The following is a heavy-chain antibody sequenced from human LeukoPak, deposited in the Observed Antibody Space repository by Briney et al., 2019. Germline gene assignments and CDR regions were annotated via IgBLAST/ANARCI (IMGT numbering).Heavy chain of an antibody. CDR2: IYYTGTT. Sequence: SETLSLTCTVSGGSISTSTYYWAWIRQPPGKGLEWIGSIYYTGTTNYNPSLKSRVTISVDTSKNQFSLKLSSVTAADTAVYYCARGRLSSGWLYYYYMDVWGKGTTVTVSS. J-gene: IGHJ6*03. V-gene: IGHV4-39*07. CDR1: GGSISTSTYY. D-gene: IGHD6-19*01. CDR3: ARGRLSSGWLYYYYMDV.